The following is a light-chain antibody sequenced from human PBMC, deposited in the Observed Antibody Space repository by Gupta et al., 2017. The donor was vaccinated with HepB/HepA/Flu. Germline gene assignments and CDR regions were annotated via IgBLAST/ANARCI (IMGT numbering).Light chain of an antibody. J-gene: IGKJ1*01. CDR1: QSVSSS. V-gene: IGKV3-20*01. CDR2: DAS. Sequence: DIVLTQSPGTLSLSPGERATLSCRTSQSVSSSLAWYQQKPGQAPRLLIYDASSRAAGIPNWFAGRWSRTDFTLTITLLEPEVFAVYYWQPFSDSRTFGQGTRVEIK. CDR3: QPFSDSRT.